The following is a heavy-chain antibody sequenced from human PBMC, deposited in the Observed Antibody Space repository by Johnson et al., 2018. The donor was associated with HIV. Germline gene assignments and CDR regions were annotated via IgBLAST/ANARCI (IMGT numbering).Heavy chain of an antibody. CDR2: NSASVTWT. CDR3: ARAPNVWGGSYYGDVLDI. V-gene: IGHV3-23*04. Sequence: VQLVESGGGLVQPGGSLRLSCAASGFTFSSYVMSWVRQAPGKGLEWVSTNSASVTWTYYADSVKGRFTISRDNAKNSLSLQMNSLRAEDTAVYYCARAPNVWGGSYYGDVLDIWGQGTMVAVSS. CDR1: GFTFSSYV. J-gene: IGHJ3*02. D-gene: IGHD1-26*01.